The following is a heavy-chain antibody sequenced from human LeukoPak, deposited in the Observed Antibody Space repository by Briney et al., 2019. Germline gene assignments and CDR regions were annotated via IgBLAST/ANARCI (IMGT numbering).Heavy chain of an antibody. Sequence: PSETLSLTCAVYGGSFSGYYWSWIRQPPGKGLEWIGEINHSGSTNYNPSLKSRVTISVDTSKNQFSLKLSSVTAADTAVYYCARDSSGSPSNYWGQGTLVTVSS. CDR1: GGSFSGYY. CDR3: ARDSSGSPSNY. J-gene: IGHJ4*02. CDR2: INHSGST. D-gene: IGHD3-22*01. V-gene: IGHV4-34*01.